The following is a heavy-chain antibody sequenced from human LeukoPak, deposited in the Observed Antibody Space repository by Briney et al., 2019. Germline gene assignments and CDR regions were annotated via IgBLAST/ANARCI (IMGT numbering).Heavy chain of an antibody. J-gene: IGHJ3*02. D-gene: IGHD7-27*01. CDR3: ARTGRPHAFDI. CDR2: ISTSSSTI. V-gene: IGHV3-48*01. Sequence: GGSLRLSCAASGFTFSSYTMNWVRQAPGKGLEWISYISTSSSTIYYADSVKGRFTISRDNAKNSVYLQMNSLRAEDTAVYYCARTGRPHAFDIWGQGTMVTVSS. CDR1: GFTFSSYT.